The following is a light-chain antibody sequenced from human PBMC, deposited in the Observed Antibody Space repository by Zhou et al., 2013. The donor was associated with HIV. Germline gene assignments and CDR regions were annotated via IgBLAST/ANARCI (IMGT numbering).Light chain of an antibody. CDR3: QQYNDRPPWT. V-gene: IGKV3-15*01. CDR1: QSVGTN. Sequence: EIVMTQSPATLSVSLGERTTLSCRASQSVGTNLAWYQQKPGQAPRLLIRGASARATGIPDRFSGSGSGTEFTLTISSLQSEDSAVYYCQQYNDRPPWTFGQGTKVEIK. J-gene: IGKJ1*01. CDR2: GAS.